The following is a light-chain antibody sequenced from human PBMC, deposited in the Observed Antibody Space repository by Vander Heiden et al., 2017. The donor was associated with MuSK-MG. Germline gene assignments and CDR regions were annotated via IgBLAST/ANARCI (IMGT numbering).Light chain of an antibody. V-gene: IGKV3-15*01. J-gene: IGKJ4*01. Sequence: EIVMTQSPATLSVSPGERVTLSCRASQSVSSNLAWYQQKPGQAPRLLIYHASTRATGIPARFSGSGSGTEFTLTISSLQSEDFAVYYCQQYNNWPPLTFGGGTKVEIK. CDR2: HAS. CDR1: QSVSSN. CDR3: QQYNNWPPLT.